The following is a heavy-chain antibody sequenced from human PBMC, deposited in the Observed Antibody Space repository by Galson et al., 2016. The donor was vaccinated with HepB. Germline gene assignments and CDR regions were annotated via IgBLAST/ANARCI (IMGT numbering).Heavy chain of an antibody. CDR1: GFSISSYW. CDR2: INSDGGTT. J-gene: IGHJ4*02. V-gene: IGHV3-74*01. CDR3: ARAPSVGSYYGGDY. Sequence: SLRLSCAASGFSISSYWMHWVRQAPGKGLVYVSRINSDGGTTTYADSVKGRFTISRDNAKNKLYLQMNSLRAEDTAVYYCARAPSVGSYYGGDYWGQGTLVSVSS. D-gene: IGHD1-26*01.